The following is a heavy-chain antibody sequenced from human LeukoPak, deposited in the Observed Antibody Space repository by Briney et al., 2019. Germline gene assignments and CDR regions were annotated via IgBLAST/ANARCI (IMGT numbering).Heavy chain of an antibody. CDR1: GYTFTGYY. D-gene: IGHD2-2*02. CDR2: INPNSGGT. V-gene: IGHV1-2*02. J-gene: IGHJ4*02. Sequence: ASVKVSCKASGYTFTGYYMHWVRQAPGQGLEWMGWINPNSGGTNYVQKFQGRVTMTRDTSISTAYMELSRLRSDDTAVYYCARAIYCSSTSCYSSDYWGQGTLVTVSS. CDR3: ARAIYCSSTSCYSSDY.